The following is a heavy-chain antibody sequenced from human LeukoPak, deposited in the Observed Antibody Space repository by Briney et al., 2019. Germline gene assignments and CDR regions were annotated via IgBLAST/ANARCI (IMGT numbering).Heavy chain of an antibody. CDR3: AVRMVSAKGGAFDI. J-gene: IGHJ3*02. CDR1: GGSISSYY. V-gene: IGHV4-59*01. CDR2: IYYSGST. D-gene: IGHD2-8*01. Sequence: PSETLSLTCTVSGGSISSYYWSWIRQPPGKGLEWIGYIYYSGSTNYNPSLKSRVTISVDTSKNQFSLKLSSVTAADTAVYYFAVRMVSAKGGAFDIWGQGTMVTVSS.